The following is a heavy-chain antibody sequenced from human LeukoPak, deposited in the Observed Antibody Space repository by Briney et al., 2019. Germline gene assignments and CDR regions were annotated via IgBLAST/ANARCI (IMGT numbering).Heavy chain of an antibody. Sequence: PAASVKVSCKASGGTLDYHSISWVRQAPGQGLEWIGRIIPILDITNYAQKFQGRVSITADKSTSTAYMELRSLRSDDTAVYYCARVLRPEYFDWLLSPYNWFDPWGQGTLVTVSS. CDR1: GGTLDYHS. CDR3: ARVLRPEYFDWLLSPYNWFDP. V-gene: IGHV1-69*04. D-gene: IGHD3-9*01. J-gene: IGHJ5*02. CDR2: IIPILDIT.